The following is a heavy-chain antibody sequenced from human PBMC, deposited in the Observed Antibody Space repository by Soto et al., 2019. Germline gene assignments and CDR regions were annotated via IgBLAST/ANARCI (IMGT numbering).Heavy chain of an antibody. D-gene: IGHD2-15*01. CDR2: ISYDGSNK. J-gene: IGHJ4*02. CDR3: RVVVTTNFDY. CDR1: GFTFSSYG. V-gene: IGHV3-33*08. Sequence: GESLRLSYAASGFTFSSYGMHWVRQAPGKGLEWVAVISYDGSNKYYADSVEGRFTISRDNSKNTLYLQMHSLRAEDTAVYYCRVVVTTNFDYWGQGTLVTVSS.